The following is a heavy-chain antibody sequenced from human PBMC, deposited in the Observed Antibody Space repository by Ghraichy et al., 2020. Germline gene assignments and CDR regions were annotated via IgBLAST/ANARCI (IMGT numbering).Heavy chain of an antibody. J-gene: IGHJ4*02. V-gene: IGHV3-33*01. CDR1: GFSFSSSG. CDR2: IWHDGSNK. CDR3: ARPSYDRSGYYPLDY. Sequence: GGSLRLSCAASGFSFSSSGMNWVRQAPGKGLEWVAVIWHDGSNKNYGDSVKGRFTISRDNPKNTLYLQMNSLRAEDTAVYYCARPSYDRSGYYPLDYWGQGTLVTVSS. D-gene: IGHD3-22*01.